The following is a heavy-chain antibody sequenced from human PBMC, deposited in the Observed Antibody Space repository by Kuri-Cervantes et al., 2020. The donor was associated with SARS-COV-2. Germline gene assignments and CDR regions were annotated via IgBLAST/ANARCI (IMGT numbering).Heavy chain of an antibody. CDR1: GFTFSNAW. Sequence: AESLRHFCSDSGFTFSNAWMSWVRQAPGKGLEWVGRIKSKTDGGTTDYAAPVKGRFTILRDDSKNTLYLQMNSLKTEDTAVYYCSRNFWAGYWPFDYWGQGTLVTVSS. J-gene: IGHJ4*02. CDR3: SRNFWAGYWPFDY. D-gene: IGHD3/OR15-3a*01. V-gene: IGHV3-15*01. CDR2: IKSKTDGGTT.